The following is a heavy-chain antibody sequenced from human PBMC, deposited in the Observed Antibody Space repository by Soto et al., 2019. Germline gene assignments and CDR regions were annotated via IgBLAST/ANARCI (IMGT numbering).Heavy chain of an antibody. Sequence: PGGSLRLSCAASGFTFSSYGMHWVRQAPGKGLEWVAVISYDGNNKYYADSVKGRFTISRDNSKNTLYLQMNSLRAEDTAVYYCAAHHYSNYVDYWGQGTLVTVSS. D-gene: IGHD4-4*01. CDR1: GFTFSSYG. CDR2: ISYDGNNK. V-gene: IGHV3-30*03. CDR3: AAHHYSNYVDY. J-gene: IGHJ4*02.